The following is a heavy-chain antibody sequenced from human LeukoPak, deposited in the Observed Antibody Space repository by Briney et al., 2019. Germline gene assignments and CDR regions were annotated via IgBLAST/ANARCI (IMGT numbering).Heavy chain of an antibody. V-gene: IGHV4-59*01. Sequence: KPSETLSLTCTVSGGSISSYYWSWIRQPPGKGLEWIGYLYYSGSTNYNPSLKSRVTISVDTSKNQFSLKLSSVTAADTAVYYCARDLGRDGYNPDAFDIWGQGTMVTVSS. CDR2: LYYSGST. CDR3: ARDLGRDGYNPDAFDI. D-gene: IGHD5-24*01. J-gene: IGHJ3*02. CDR1: GGSISSYY.